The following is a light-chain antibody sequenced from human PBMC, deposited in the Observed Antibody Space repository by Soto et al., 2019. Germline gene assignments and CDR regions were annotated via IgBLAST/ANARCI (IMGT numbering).Light chain of an antibody. J-gene: IGLJ3*02. V-gene: IGLV2-11*01. CDR3: CSYVDTDTWV. CDR1: NSDVGGYNY. Sequence: QSVLTQPRSVSGSPGQSVTISCTGTNSDVGGYNYVSWYQQYPGKAPKLMISGVSERPSGVPDRFSGSKSGNTASLAISGLRAEDEADYYCCSYVDTDTWVFGGGTQLTVL. CDR2: GVS.